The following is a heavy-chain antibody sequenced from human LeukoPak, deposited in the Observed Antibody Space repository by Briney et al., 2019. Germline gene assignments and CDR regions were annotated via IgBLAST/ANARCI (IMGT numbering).Heavy chain of an antibody. D-gene: IGHD2-2*01. Sequence: GALRLSCAASGFTFSSYGMSWVRQAPGKGLEWVSAISGSGGSTYYADSVKGRFTISRDNSKNTLYLQMNSLRAEDTAVYYCAKDSLRTVPKASFDSWGQGTLVTVSS. J-gene: IGHJ4*02. CDR1: GFTFSSYG. V-gene: IGHV3-23*01. CDR2: ISGSGGST. CDR3: AKDSLRTVPKASFDS.